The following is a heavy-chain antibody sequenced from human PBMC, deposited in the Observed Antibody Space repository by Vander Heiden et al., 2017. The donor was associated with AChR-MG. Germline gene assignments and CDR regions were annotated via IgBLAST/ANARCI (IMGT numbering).Heavy chain of an antibody. Sequence: EVQLLESGGGLVQPGGSLRLSCAASGFTFSSYAMSWVRQAPGKGLEWVSAISGSGGSTYYADSVKGRVTISRDNSKNTLYRQMNSLRAEDTAVYYCAKFGTHFGCGEKQTIRDYWGQGTLVTVSS. CDR1: GFTFSSYA. D-gene: IGHD3-10*01. V-gene: IGHV3-23*01. CDR3: AKFGTHFGCGEKQTIRDY. CDR2: ISGSGGST. J-gene: IGHJ4*02.